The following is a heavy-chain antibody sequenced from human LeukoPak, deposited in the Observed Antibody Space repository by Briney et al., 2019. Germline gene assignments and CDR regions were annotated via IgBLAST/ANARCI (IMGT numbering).Heavy chain of an antibody. CDR1: GFTISSNY. D-gene: IGHD6-19*01. J-gene: IGHJ4*02. V-gene: IGHV3-66*02. CDR3: ARSSDSSGWVDY. Sequence: GGSLRLSCAASGFTISSNYMTWVRQAPGKGLEWVSVFHGGGDTYYADSVKDRFTISRDNSKNTLYLQMNSLRAEDTAVYYCARSSDSSGWVDYWGQGTLVTVSS. CDR2: FHGGGDT.